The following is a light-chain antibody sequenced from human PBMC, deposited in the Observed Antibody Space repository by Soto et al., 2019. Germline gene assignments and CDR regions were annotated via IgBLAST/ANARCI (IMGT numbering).Light chain of an antibody. CDR1: QGISSW. CDR3: QQYGRSPTT. V-gene: IGKV1-12*01. CDR2: AAY. J-gene: IGKJ1*01. Sequence: DIQITQSPSSVSASVGDRVTITCRASQGISSWLAWYQQKPGKAPKLLIYAAYSLQSGVTSRFSGSGSGTDFTLTISSLQPEDFAVYCCQQYGRSPTTFGQGTKVDIK.